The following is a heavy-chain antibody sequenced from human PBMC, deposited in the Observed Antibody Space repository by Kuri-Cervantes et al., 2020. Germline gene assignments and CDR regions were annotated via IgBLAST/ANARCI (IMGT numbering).Heavy chain of an antibody. CDR1: GFTFGDYA. V-gene: IGHV3-7*01. CDR3: ASSATARGGMDV. J-gene: IGHJ6*02. Sequence: GESLKISCTASGFTFGDYAMSWFRQAPGKGLEWVANTKYDESEKYYVDSVKGRFTISRDNAKDSLYLQMNNLRAEDTAVYYCASSATARGGMDVWGQGTTVTVSS. D-gene: IGHD5-18*01. CDR2: TKYDESEK.